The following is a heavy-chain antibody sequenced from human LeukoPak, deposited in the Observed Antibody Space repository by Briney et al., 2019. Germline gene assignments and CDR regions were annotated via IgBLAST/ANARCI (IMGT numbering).Heavy chain of an antibody. D-gene: IGHD3-3*01. CDR3: ATRDAEYDFWSGYYRDYYYGMDV. J-gene: IGHJ6*02. V-gene: IGHV3-23*01. Sequence: PGGSLRLSCAASGFTFSSYAMSWVRPPPLKGPPWVSAVCGSRGSTYYAPSLKARSTISRDNSKNTLNLQMNGLRAEDTAVEYCATRDAEYDFWSGYYRDYYYGMDVWGQRTTVTVSS. CDR2: VCGSRGST. CDR1: GFTFSSYA.